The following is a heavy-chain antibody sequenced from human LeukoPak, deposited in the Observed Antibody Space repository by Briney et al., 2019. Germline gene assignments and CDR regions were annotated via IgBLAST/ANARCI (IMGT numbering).Heavy chain of an antibody. CDR1: GFTFSDYN. D-gene: IGHD3-10*01. J-gene: IGHJ4*02. CDR2: ITDSGNTI. V-gene: IGHV3-11*01. Sequence: GGSLRLSCAASGFTFSDYNMNWVRQAPGKGLEWVSYITDSGNTIHYADSVKGRFTISRDNAKNSLYLQMNSLRAEDTAVYYCAKVTLLWFGESNFDYWGQGTLVAVSS. CDR3: AKVTLLWFGESNFDY.